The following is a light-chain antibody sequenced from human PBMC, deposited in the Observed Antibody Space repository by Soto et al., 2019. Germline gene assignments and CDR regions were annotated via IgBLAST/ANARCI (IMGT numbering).Light chain of an antibody. CDR1: QSISSY. Sequence: DIQMTPSPSSLSASVGDRVTITCRASQSISSYLNWYQQKPGKAPKLLIYAASSLQSGVPSRFSGSGYGTDFTLTISSLQPEDFATYYCQQSYSTPPTFGGGTKVEIK. V-gene: IGKV1-39*01. CDR2: AAS. CDR3: QQSYSTPPT. J-gene: IGKJ4*01.